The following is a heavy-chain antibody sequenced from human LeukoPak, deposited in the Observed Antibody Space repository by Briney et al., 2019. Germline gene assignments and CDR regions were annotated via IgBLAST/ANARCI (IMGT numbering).Heavy chain of an antibody. CDR1: GGTFSSYA. D-gene: IGHD3-22*01. V-gene: IGHV1-69*05. J-gene: IGHJ5*02. CDR2: IIPIFGTA. Sequence: GSSVKVSCKASGGTFSSYAISWVRQAPGQGLEWMGGIIPIFGTANYAQKFQGRVTITTDESTSTAYMELSSLRSEDTAVYYCAIGYYDSSGLTENWFDPWGQGTLVTVSS. CDR3: AIGYYDSSGLTENWFDP.